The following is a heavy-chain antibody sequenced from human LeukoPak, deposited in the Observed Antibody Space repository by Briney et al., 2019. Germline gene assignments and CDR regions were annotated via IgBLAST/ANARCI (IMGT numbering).Heavy chain of an antibody. D-gene: IGHD3-10*01. CDR2: INPSGGST. Sequence: ASVKVSCKASGYTFTSYGISWVRQAPGQGLEWMGIINPSGGSTSYAQKFQGRVTMTRDMSTSTVYMELSSLRSEDTAVYYCARQGGFGELFRYYYYYMDVWGKGTTVTVSS. J-gene: IGHJ6*03. CDR1: GYTFTSYG. V-gene: IGHV1-46*01. CDR3: ARQGGFGELFRYYYYYMDV.